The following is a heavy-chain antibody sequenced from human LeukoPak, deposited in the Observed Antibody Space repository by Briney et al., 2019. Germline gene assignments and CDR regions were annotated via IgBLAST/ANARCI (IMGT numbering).Heavy chain of an antibody. CDR1: GYTFTSYY. Sequence: ASVKVSCKASGYTFTSYYMHWVRQAPGQGLEWMGIINPSGGSTSYAQKFQGRVTMTRDTSTSTVYMELSSLRSEDTAVYYCARENGDYGVPGPFDPWGQEPLVTVS. J-gene: IGHJ5*02. CDR2: INPSGGST. CDR3: ARENGDYGVPGPFDP. V-gene: IGHV1-46*01. D-gene: IGHD2-2*01.